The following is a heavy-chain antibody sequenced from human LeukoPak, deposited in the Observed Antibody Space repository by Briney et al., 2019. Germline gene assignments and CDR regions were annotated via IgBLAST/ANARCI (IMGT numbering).Heavy chain of an antibody. CDR1: GGSISSNNW. CDR3: ARVGSSSYGGWFDP. CDR2: IYHSGSP. V-gene: IGHV4-4*02. D-gene: IGHD6-6*01. J-gene: IGHJ5*02. Sequence: SETLSLTCAVSGGSISSNNWWGWVRQPPGKGLEWIGGIYHSGSPNYNPSLKSRVTISVDKSRNHFSLNLSSVTAADTAVYYCARVGSSSYGGWFDPWGQGTLVTVSS.